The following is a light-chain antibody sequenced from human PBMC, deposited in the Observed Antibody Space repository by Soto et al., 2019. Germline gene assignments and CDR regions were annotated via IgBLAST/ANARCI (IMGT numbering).Light chain of an antibody. CDR2: GAS. V-gene: IGKV3-20*01. CDR3: QQYGSSPYT. CDR1: QSVNNNY. J-gene: IGKJ2*01. Sequence: EIVLTQSPGTLSLSPGERATLSCRASQSVNNNYLGWYQQKPGQAPRLLIFGASNRATGIPDRFSGSGSGTDFTLTISRLEPEDFAVYYWQQYGSSPYTVGQGTKVDIK.